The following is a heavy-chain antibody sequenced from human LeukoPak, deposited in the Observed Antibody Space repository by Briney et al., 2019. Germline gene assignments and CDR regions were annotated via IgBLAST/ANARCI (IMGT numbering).Heavy chain of an antibody. V-gene: IGHV3-23*05. CDR1: GFTFSRYW. J-gene: IGHJ4*02. CDR2: LYIGGNT. Sequence: GGSLRLSCAASGFTFSRYWMNWVRQAPGKGLERVSALYIGGNTYYADSVRGRFTISRDNSKNTLYLQMNSLRAEDTAIYYCMTAAGYNFGQYWGQGTLVTVSS. CDR3: MTAAGYNFGQY. D-gene: IGHD5-18*01.